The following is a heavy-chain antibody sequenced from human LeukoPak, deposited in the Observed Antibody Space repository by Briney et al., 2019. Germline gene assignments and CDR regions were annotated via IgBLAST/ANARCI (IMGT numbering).Heavy chain of an antibody. CDR3: ATLPGGMDV. CDR2: ISWNSGSI. CDR1: GFTFDDYA. V-gene: IGHV3-9*01. J-gene: IGHJ6*02. Sequence: GRSLRLSCAASGFTFDDYAMHWVRQAPGKGLEWVSGISWNSGSIGYADSVKGRFTISRDNSKNTLYLQMDSLRAEDTAVYYCATLPGGMDVWGQGTTVTVSS.